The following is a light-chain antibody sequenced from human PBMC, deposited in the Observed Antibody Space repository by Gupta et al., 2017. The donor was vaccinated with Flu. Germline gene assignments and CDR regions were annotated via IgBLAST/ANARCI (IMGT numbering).Light chain of an antibody. J-gene: IGKJ1*01. CDR2: GAS. CDR3: QKDNNWRT. CDR1: QRVSRN. V-gene: IGKV3-15*01. Sequence: EIVMTQSPATLSVSPGERATFSCRASQRVSRNLEWYQQKPGQAPRLLIYGASTRATGIPDRFSGSGSGTEFTLTSSSRQSEDFAVSYWQKDNNWRTSGQGTKVEIK.